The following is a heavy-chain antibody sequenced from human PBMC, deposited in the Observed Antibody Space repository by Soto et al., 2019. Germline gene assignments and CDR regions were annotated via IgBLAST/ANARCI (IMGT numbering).Heavy chain of an antibody. V-gene: IGHV4-30-4*08. Sequence: PSETLSLPCSVSGDSISSTDYYWSWIRQPPGKGLEWIGYIYYSGTTYYNPSLKSRLTIAVDTSKNQFSLKLSSVTAADTAVYYCASLAKTNGNPQYYYYGMDVWGQGTTVTVSS. CDR2: IYYSGTT. CDR3: ASLAKTNGNPQYYYYGMDV. J-gene: IGHJ6*02. CDR1: GDSISSTDYY.